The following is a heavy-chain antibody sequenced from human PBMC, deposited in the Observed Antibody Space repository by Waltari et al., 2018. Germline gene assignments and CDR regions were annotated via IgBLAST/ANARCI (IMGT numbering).Heavy chain of an antibody. V-gene: IGHV4-34*01. CDR3: ARGTSVVVVAATPRRVWFDP. CDR2: INHSGST. Sequence: QVQLQQWGAGLLKPSETLSLTCAVYGGSFSGYYWSWIRQPPGQGLEWIGEINHSGSTNYNPSLKSRVTISVDTSKNQFSLKLSSVTAADTAVYYCARGTSVVVVAATPRRVWFDPWGQGTLVTVSS. J-gene: IGHJ5*02. D-gene: IGHD2-15*01. CDR1: GGSFSGYY.